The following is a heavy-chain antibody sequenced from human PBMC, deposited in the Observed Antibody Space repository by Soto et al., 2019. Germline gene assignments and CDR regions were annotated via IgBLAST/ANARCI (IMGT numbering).Heavy chain of an antibody. J-gene: IGHJ4*02. D-gene: IGHD5-12*01. CDR1: GYTFTNYA. CDR3: ATVSGYYLPDY. V-gene: IGHV1-3*05. Sequence: QVQLVQSGAEEKKPGASVKVSCKASGYTFTNYATHWVRQAPGQRLEWMGWINAGNGNTKYSQKFQGRVTITRDTPATTAYMELSTLTSEDTAVYYFATVSGYYLPDYWGPGTLVTVSS. CDR2: INAGNGNT.